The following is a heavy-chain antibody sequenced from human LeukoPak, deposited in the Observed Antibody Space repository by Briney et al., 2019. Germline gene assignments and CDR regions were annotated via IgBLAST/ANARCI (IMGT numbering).Heavy chain of an antibody. J-gene: IGHJ3*02. V-gene: IGHV1-69*13. D-gene: IGHD1-26*01. CDR2: IIPIFDTA. CDR3: ARTIVGAPDAFDI. CDR1: GGTFSSYA. Sequence: ASVKVSCKASGGTFSSYAISWVRQAPGQGLEWMGGIIPIFDTANYAQKFQGRVTITADESTSTAYMELGSLRSEDTAVYYCARTIVGAPDAFDIWGHGTMVTVSS.